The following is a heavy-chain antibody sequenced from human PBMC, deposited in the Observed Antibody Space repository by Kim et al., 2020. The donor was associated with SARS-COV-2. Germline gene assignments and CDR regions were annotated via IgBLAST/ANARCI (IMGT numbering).Heavy chain of an antibody. J-gene: IGHJ4*02. CDR3: ATPRAYSYGPFDY. Sequence: YADSVKCRFTISRDNSKNTLYRQMNSLRAEDTAVYYCATPRAYSYGPFDYWGQGTLVTVSS. V-gene: IGHV3-23*01. D-gene: IGHD5-18*01.